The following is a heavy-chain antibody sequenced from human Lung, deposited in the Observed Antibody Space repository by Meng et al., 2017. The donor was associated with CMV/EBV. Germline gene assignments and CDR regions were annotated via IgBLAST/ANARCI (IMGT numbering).Heavy chain of an antibody. CDR3: AKDGKSGGYFDY. J-gene: IGHJ4*02. Sequence: VEVGECGGGVVQPGGSLRLSCGASGLSTYGMHWVRQVPGKGLEWVAFIWFDGSSKYYADSVKGRFSISRDNSKNTLYLQMNSLRPEDTGVYYCAKDGKSGGYFDYWGQGTLVTVSS. CDR2: IWFDGSSK. CDR1: GLSTYG. D-gene: IGHD1-1*01. V-gene: IGHV3-30*02.